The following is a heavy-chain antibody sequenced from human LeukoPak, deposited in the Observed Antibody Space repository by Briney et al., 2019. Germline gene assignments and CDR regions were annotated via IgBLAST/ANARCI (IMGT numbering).Heavy chain of an antibody. CDR1: GGSISSYY. D-gene: IGHD3-10*01. V-gene: IGHV4-59*01. J-gene: IGHJ5*02. Sequence: SETLSLTCTVSGGSISSYYWSWIRQPPGKGLEWIGYIYYSGSTNYNTSLKSRVTISVDTSKNQFSLKLSSVTAADTAVYYCAKYYYGSGSINWFDPWGQGTLVTVSS. CDR3: AKYYYGSGSINWFDP. CDR2: IYYSGST.